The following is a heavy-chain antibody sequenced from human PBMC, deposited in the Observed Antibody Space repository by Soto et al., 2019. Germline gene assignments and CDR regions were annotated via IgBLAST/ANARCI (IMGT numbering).Heavy chain of an antibody. D-gene: IGHD3-10*01. CDR3: VRVGFGELLAHGMDV. Sequence: QVQLQESGPGLVKPSQTLSLTCTVSGGSISSGDYYWSWIRQPPGKGLEWIGYIYYSGSTYYNPSRKSRVTISVDTSKNQFSLKLSSVTAADTAVYYGVRVGFGELLAHGMDVGGPGTTVTVSS. CDR1: GGSISSGDYY. V-gene: IGHV4-30-4*01. J-gene: IGHJ6*02. CDR2: IYYSGST.